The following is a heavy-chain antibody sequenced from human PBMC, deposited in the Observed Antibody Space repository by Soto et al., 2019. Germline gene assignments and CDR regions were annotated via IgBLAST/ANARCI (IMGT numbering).Heavy chain of an antibody. V-gene: IGHV1-2*02. J-gene: IGHJ4*02. D-gene: IGHD2-2*01. CDR2: MNPDTGST. CDR1: GYQFTGSY. Sequence: QVRLVQSGADVQRPGASMNISCQASGYQFTGSYLHWVRRAPGHGLQWMGMMNPDTGSTTYAETFQERVTMTTDKSAGTVFLGLGRLTSDDTATYYCARQYCSGTSCYWYFDFWGQGTFVSVSS. CDR3: ARQYCSGTSCYWYFDF.